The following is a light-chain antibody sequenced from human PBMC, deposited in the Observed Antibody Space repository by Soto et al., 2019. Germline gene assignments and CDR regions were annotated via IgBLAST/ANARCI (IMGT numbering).Light chain of an antibody. CDR2: GAS. Sequence: EIVLTQSPGTLSLSPGEGVTLSCRASQSIFSNYLAWYQQKPGQAPRLLIYGASTRATGIPDRFSGSRSGKDFTLSISRLEPEDFAMYYCQQYVISPGTFGQGTKVEIK. J-gene: IGKJ1*01. CDR3: QQYVISPGT. CDR1: QSIFSNY. V-gene: IGKV3-20*01.